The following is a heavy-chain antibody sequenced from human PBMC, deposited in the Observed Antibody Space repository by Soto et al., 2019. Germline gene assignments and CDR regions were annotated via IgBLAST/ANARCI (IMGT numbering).Heavy chain of an antibody. CDR2: ISGSGGST. V-gene: IGHV3-23*01. CDR1: GFTFSSYA. CDR3: ATETLRADDSSGYYYVPPPPFFDY. Sequence: QPGGSLRLSCAASGFTFSSYAMSWVRQAPGKGLEWVSAISGSGGSTYYADSVKGRFTISRDNSKNTLYLQMNSLRAEDTAVYYCATETLRADDSSGYYYVPPPPFFDYWGQGTLVTVSS. D-gene: IGHD3-22*01. J-gene: IGHJ4*02.